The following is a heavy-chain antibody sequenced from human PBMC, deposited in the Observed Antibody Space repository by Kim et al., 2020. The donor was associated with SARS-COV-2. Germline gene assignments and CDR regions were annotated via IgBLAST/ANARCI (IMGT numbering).Heavy chain of an antibody. V-gene: IGHV3-23*01. CDR3: AKADCSSTSCYLPAANWFDP. CDR2: ISGSGGST. D-gene: IGHD2-2*01. CDR1: GFTFSSYA. J-gene: IGHJ5*02. Sequence: GGSLRLSCAASGFTFSSYAMSWVRQAPGKGLEWVSAISGSGGSTYYADSVKGRFTISRDNSKNTLYLQMNSLRAEDTAVYYCAKADCSSTSCYLPAANWFDPWGQGTLVTVSS.